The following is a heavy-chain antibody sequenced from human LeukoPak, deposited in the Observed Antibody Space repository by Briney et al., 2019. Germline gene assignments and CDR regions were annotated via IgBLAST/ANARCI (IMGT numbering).Heavy chain of an antibody. V-gene: IGHV4-39*07. CDR2: IFYSGST. J-gene: IGHJ4*02. D-gene: IGHD2-2*01. Sequence: SETLSLTCTVSGGSISTSNYYWGWIRQPPGKGLEWIGNIFYSGSTYYSPSLRSRVTISLDTSRNQFSLKLSSVTAADTAVYYCARVSEGCSSTSCYYYFDYWGQGTLVTVSS. CDR1: GGSISTSNYY. CDR3: ARVSEGCSSTSCYYYFDY.